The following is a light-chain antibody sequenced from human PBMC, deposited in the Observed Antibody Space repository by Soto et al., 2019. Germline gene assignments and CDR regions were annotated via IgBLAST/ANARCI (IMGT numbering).Light chain of an antibody. CDR1: SSDVGGYNY. J-gene: IGLJ3*02. CDR3: NSYRTNYTWL. Sequence: QSALTPPASVSGSPGQSLTISCTGTSSDVGGYNYVSWYQQHPGKAPKLIIYEVSNRHSGVSNRFSGSKSGNTASLTISGLQAEDEADYYCNSYRTNYTWLFGGGTKLTVL. CDR2: EVS. V-gene: IGLV2-14*01.